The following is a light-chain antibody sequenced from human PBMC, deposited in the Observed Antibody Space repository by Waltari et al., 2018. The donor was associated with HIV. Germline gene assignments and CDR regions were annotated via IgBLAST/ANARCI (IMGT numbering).Light chain of an antibody. CDR1: QSLVHLYGDNY. J-gene: IGKJ2*01. V-gene: IGKV2-28*01. Sequence: EIVMTQSPLSLPVTPGEPASVSCRSSQSLVHLYGDNYLDWYLQKPGQSPQVLIYLGSLRASGGPHRFSGSGSGTDFTLKISRVEAEDVGVYYCMQALETPYTFGQGTQLEIK. CDR3: MQALETPYT. CDR2: LGS.